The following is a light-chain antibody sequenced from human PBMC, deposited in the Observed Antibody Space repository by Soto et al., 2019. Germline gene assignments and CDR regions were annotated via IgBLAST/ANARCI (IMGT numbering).Light chain of an antibody. J-gene: IGKJ3*01. Sequence: DIQMTQSPSSLSASVGDRVTITCRASQSISSYLNWYQQKPGKAPKLLIYAASSLQSGVPSRFSGNGSGTDFTLPISSLQPEDSATYYCQQSYSTPFTFGPGTKVDIK. CDR2: AAS. CDR1: QSISSY. V-gene: IGKV1-39*01. CDR3: QQSYSTPFT.